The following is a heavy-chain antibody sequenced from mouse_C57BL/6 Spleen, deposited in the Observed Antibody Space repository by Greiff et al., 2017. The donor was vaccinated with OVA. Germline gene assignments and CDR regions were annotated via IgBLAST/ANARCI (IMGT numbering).Heavy chain of an antibody. D-gene: IGHD2-3*01. V-gene: IGHV1-53*01. CDR3: AREGGYDGYSYWYFDV. J-gene: IGHJ1*03. CDR1: GYTFTSYW. Sequence: QVQLQQSGTELVKPGASVKLSCKASGYTFTSYWMHWVKQRPGQGLEWIGNINPSNGGTNYNEKFKSKATLTVDKSSSTAYMQLSSLTSEDSAVYYCAREGGYDGYSYWYFDVWGTGTTVTVSS. CDR2: INPSNGGT.